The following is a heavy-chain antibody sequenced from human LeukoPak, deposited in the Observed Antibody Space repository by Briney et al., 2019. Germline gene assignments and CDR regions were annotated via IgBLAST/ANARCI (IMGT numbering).Heavy chain of an antibody. CDR2: INTNTGNP. V-gene: IGHV7-4-1*02. J-gene: IGHJ5*02. CDR1: GYTFTNYA. CDR3: ARDPSRFDP. Sequence: RRASVKVSCKASGYTFTNYAMNWVRQAPGQGLEWMGWINTNTGNPTYAQGFTGRFVFSLDTSVSTAYLQISSLKAEDTAVYYCARDPSRFDPWGQGTLVTASS.